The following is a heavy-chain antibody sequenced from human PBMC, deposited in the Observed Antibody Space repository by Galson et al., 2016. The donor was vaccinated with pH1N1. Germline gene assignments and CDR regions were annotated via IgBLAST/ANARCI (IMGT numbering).Heavy chain of an antibody. CDR2: IIGSGSIT. V-gene: IGHV3-48*03. D-gene: IGHD5-24*01. CDR1: GFKFSSYA. Sequence: SLRLSCAASGFKFSSYAMHWVRQAPGKGLEWVSYIIGSGSITNYADSVRGRFTISRDNAKNSLFLQMDSLRAEDTAIYYCVREIRDDYNYGNFDYWGQGTLVTVSS. CDR3: VREIRDDYNYGNFDY. J-gene: IGHJ4*02.